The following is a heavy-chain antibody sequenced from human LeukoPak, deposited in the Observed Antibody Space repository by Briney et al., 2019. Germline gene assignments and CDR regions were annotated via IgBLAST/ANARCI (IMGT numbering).Heavy chain of an antibody. CDR1: GYTFTGYY. J-gene: IGHJ6*03. Sequence: ASVKVSCKASGYTFTGYYMHWVRQAPGQGLEWMGWINPNSGGTNYAQKFQGRVTMTRDTSISTAYMELSRLRSDDTAVYYCARVGDSRRDGYNQGYYYYYMDVWGKGTTVTVSS. CDR3: ARVGDSRRDGYNQGYYYYYMDV. D-gene: IGHD5-24*01. CDR2: INPNSGGT. V-gene: IGHV1-2*02.